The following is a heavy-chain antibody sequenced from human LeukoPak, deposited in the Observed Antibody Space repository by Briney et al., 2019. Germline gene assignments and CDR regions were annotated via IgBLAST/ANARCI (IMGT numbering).Heavy chain of an antibody. CDR2: IYSAGSI. CDR3: ARRAGAYTHPYDY. CDR1: GFTVSSNS. Sequence: PGGPLRLSCAASGFTVSSNSMSWVRQAPGKGLEWVSFIYSAGSIYYSDSVKGRFTISIDNSKNTLYLQMNSLRAEDTAVYYCARRAGAYTHPYDYWGQGTLVTVSS. J-gene: IGHJ4*02. V-gene: IGHV3-53*01. D-gene: IGHD3-16*01.